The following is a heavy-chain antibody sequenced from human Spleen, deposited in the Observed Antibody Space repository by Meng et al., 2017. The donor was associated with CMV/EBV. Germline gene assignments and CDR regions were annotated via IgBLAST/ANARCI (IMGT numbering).Heavy chain of an antibody. J-gene: IGHJ5*02. D-gene: IGHD3-22*01. CDR2: INNSGST. CDR1: GVSFSGCY. V-gene: IGHV4-34*01. CDR3: ARGRYSVSSGYYSSHNWFDP. Sequence: QVQLQRGGAGLLKPSESLSFTCLFHGVSFSGCYWSWIHQPPGKELAWIGEINNSGSTNYNPSIKSRVPISVDTSTNQFSMKLCSVNAADTAVSYWARGRYSVSSGYYSSHNWFDPWGQGTLVTVSS.